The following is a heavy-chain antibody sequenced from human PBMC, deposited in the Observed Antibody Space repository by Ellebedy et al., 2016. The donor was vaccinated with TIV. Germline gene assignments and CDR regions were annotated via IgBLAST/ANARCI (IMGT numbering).Heavy chain of an antibody. J-gene: IGHJ4*02. CDR2: INHSGST. CDR3: ARSYCSGGSCSGDFDY. D-gene: IGHD2-15*01. V-gene: IGHV4-34*01. Sequence: SETLSLXCAVYGGSFSGYYWSWIRQPPGKGLEWIGEINHSGSTNYNPSLKSRVTISVDTSKNQFSLKLSSVTAADTAVYYCARSYCSGGSCSGDFDYWGQGTLVTVSS. CDR1: GGSFSGYY.